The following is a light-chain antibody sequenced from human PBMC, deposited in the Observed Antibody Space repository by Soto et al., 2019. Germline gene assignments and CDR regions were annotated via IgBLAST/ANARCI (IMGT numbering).Light chain of an antibody. Sequence: QSVLTQPPSVSGAPGQRVTISCTGSSSNIGAGYDVHWYQRLPGTAPKVLIYNNNNRPSGVPDRFSGSKSGTSASLAITGLQAEDEADYYGQSYDSSQSGSYVFGTGTKLTVL. J-gene: IGLJ1*01. CDR1: SSNIGAGYD. CDR3: QSYDSSQSGSYV. V-gene: IGLV1-40*01. CDR2: NNN.